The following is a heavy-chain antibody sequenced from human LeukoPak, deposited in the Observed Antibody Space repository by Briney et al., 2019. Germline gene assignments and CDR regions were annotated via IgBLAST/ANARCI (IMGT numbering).Heavy chain of an antibody. CDR1: GFTFSSYA. CDR3: APYSYRGIDY. D-gene: IGHD5-18*01. V-gene: IGHV3-23*01. Sequence: GGSLRLSCAASGFTFSSYAMSWVRQAPGKGLEWVSAISGSGGSTYYADSVKGRFTISRDNSKNTLYLQTNSLRAEDTAVYYCAPYSYRGIDYWGQGTLVTVSS. J-gene: IGHJ4*02. CDR2: ISGSGGST.